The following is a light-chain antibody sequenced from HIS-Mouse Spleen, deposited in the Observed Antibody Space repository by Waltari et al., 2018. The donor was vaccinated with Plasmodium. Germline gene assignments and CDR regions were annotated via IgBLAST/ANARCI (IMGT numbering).Light chain of an antibody. J-gene: IGKJ2*01. CDR2: DAS. V-gene: IGKV3-11*01. CDR3: QQRSNGPT. CDR1: QSVSSY. Sequence: EIVFTQSPATLSLSPGARATLSCRASQSVSSYLAWYQQKPGQAPRLLIYDASNRATGIPARVSGSGSGTDFTLTISSLEPEDFAVYYCQQRSNGPTFGQGTKLEIK.